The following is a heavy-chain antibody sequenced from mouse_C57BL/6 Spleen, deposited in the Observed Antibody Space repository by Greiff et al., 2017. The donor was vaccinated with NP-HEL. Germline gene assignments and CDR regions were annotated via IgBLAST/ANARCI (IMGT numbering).Heavy chain of an antibody. CDR1: GYPITSGYD. J-gene: IGHJ4*01. Sequence: EVKLQESGPGMVKPSQSLSLTRTVTGYPITSGYDWHWIRHFPGNKLEWMGYISYSGSTNYNPSLKSRISINHDTSKTLVFLQLNSLTTEYTATYYCATGTRYYYAMDYWGQGTSVTVSS. D-gene: IGHD4-1*01. CDR3: ATGTRYYYAMDY. CDR2: ISYSGST. V-gene: IGHV3-1*01.